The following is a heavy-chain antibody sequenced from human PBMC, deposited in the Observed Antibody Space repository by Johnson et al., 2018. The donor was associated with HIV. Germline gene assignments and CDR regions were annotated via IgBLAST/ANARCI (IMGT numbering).Heavy chain of an antibody. CDR3: ARASWVVYDYRAFDM. CDR2: IYTGGRT. Sequence: VQLVESGGGLIQPGGSLRLSCVASGLTVSSNYMTWVRQAPGKGLEWVSMIYTGGRTDYADSVKGRFTVSRDISKNTLYFQMNRLRAEDTAVYYWARASWVVYDYRAFDMWGQGTMVTVSS. J-gene: IGHJ3*02. V-gene: IGHV3-53*01. CDR1: GLTVSSNY. D-gene: IGHD5/OR15-5a*01.